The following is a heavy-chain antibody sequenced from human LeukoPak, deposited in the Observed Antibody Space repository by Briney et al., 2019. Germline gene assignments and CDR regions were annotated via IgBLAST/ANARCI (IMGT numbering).Heavy chain of an antibody. D-gene: IGHD6-13*01. V-gene: IGHV3-21*01. CDR3: ARGIAAAGPEYFQH. CDR1: GFTFSSYS. CDR2: ISSSSSYI. Sequence: GGSLRLSCAASGFTFSSYSMNWVRQAPGKGLEWVSSISSSSSYIYYADSVKGRFTISRDNAKNSLYLQMNSLRAEDTAVYYCARGIAAAGPEYFQHWGQGTLVTVSS. J-gene: IGHJ1*01.